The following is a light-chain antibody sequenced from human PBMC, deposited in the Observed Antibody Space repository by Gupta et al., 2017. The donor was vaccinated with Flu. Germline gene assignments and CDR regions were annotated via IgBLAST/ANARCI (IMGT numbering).Light chain of an antibody. J-gene: IGKJ5*01. CDR2: DAS. V-gene: IGKV3-11*01. CDR3: QHRSNGPLSIT. Sequence: TLSLSPGERATLSCRARQSVSGYLDWYQQKPCHAPRLLIYDASHTANGCKAMCSGSGAGTDFTLTISNREPEDFAVYYCQHRSNGPLSITFGQGTXLEIK. CDR1: QSVSGY.